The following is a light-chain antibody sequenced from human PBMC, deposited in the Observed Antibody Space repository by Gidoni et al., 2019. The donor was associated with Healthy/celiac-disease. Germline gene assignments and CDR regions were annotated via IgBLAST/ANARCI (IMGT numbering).Light chain of an antibody. CDR2: KAS. J-gene: IGKJ1*01. CDR1: QSSSSW. V-gene: IGKV1-5*03. CDR3: QQYNSYST. Sequence: DIQMTLSPSTLSASVGDRVTITVRASQSSSSWVAWYQQKPGKAPKLLIYKASSLESGVPSRFSGSGSGTEFTLTISSLQPDDFATYYCQQYNSYSTFGQGTKVEIK.